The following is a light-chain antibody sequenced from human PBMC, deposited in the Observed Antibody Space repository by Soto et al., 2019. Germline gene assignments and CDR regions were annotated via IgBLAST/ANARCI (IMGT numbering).Light chain of an antibody. V-gene: IGLV2-18*02. CDR3: SSYTSSCTYL. Sequence: QSALTQPPSVSGSPGQSVTISCTGTSSDVGSSNGVSWYQQPPGTAPKLMIYDVSNRPSGVPDLFSGSKSGNTASLTISGIQAEDEADYYCSSYTSSCTYLFGTGTKLTVL. CDR2: DVS. J-gene: IGLJ1*01. CDR1: SSDVGSSNG.